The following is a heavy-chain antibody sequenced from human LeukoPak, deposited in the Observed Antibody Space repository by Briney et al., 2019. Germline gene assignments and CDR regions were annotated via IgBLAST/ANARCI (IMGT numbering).Heavy chain of an antibody. CDR2: IIPIFGTA. CDR1: GGTFSSYA. Sequence: ASVKVSCKASGGTFSSYAISWVRQAPGQGLEWMGGIIPIFGTANYAQKFQGRVTITADESTSTAYMELSSLRSEDTAVYYCARGESGVGYFDLWGRGTLVTASS. J-gene: IGHJ2*01. CDR3: ARGESGVGYFDL. D-gene: IGHD3-3*01. V-gene: IGHV1-69*13.